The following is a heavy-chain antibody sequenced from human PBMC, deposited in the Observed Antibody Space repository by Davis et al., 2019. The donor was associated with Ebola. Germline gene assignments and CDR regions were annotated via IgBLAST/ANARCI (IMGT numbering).Heavy chain of an antibody. CDR1: GGTFSSYA. CDR3: ARDPSGWYYFDY. Sequence: AASVKVSCKASGGTFSSYAISWVRQAPGQRLEWMGWINAGNGNTKYSQKFQGRVTITRDTSASTAYMELSSLRSEDTAVYYCARDPSGWYYFDYWGQGTLVTVSS. D-gene: IGHD6-19*01. CDR2: INAGNGNT. J-gene: IGHJ4*02. V-gene: IGHV1-3*01.